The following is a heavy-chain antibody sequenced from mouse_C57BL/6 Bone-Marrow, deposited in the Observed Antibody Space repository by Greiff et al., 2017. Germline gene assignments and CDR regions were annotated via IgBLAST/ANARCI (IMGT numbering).Heavy chain of an antibody. CDR2: IRNKANGYTT. CDR3: ARYTRSWFAY. CDR1: GFTFTDYY. V-gene: IGHV7-3*01. J-gene: IGHJ3*01. Sequence: EVQGVESGGGLVQPGGSLSLSCAASGFTFTDYYMSWVRQPPGKALEWLGFIRNKANGYTTEYIASVKGQFTISRDNSQSILYLQMNALRAEDSATYYCARYTRSWFAYWGQGTLVTVSA.